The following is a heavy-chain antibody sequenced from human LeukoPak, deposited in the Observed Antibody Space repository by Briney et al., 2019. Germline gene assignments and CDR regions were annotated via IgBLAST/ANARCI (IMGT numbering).Heavy chain of an antibody. V-gene: IGHV3-30*14. CDR1: GFTFSSYA. CDR3: ARVALGAEAGSWAFDI. D-gene: IGHD6-19*01. CDR2: ISYDGSNK. Sequence: PGGSLRLSCAASGFTFSSYAMHWVRQAPGKGLEWVAVISYDGSNKYYADSVKGRFTISRDNSKNTLYLQMNSLRAEDTAVYYCARVALGAEAGSWAFDIWGQGTMVTVSS. J-gene: IGHJ3*02.